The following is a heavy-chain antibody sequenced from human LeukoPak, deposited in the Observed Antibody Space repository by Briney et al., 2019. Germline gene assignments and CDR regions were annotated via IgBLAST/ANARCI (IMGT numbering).Heavy chain of an antibody. CDR3: AKERGHIAASAAGIYHYMDV. D-gene: IGHD6-13*01. CDR2: ISYDGSNK. V-gene: IGHV3-30*18. Sequence: PGRSLRLSCAASGFTFSSYGMHWVRQAPGKGLEWVAVISYDGSNKYYADSVKGRFTISRDNSKNTLYLQMNSLRAEDTAVYYCAKERGHIAASAAGIYHYMDVWGKGTTVTVSS. J-gene: IGHJ6*03. CDR1: GFTFSSYG.